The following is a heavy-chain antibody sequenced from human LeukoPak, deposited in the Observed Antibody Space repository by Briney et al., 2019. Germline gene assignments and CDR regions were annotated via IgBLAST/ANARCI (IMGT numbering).Heavy chain of an antibody. D-gene: IGHD6-19*01. CDR1: GRSFSGYY. CDR3: ARHLQWLVNY. Sequence: SETLSLTCAVYGRSFSGYYWSWIRQPPGKGLEWIGEINHSGSTNYNPSLKSRVTISVDTSKNQFSLKLSSVTAADTAVYYCARHLQWLVNYWGRGTLVTVSS. V-gene: IGHV4-34*01. CDR2: INHSGST. J-gene: IGHJ4*02.